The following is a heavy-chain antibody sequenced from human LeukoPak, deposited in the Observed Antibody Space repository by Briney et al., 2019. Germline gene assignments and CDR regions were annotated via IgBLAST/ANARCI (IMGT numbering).Heavy chain of an antibody. J-gene: IGHJ4*02. Sequence: GRSLRLSCAASGFTFDDYAMHWVRQAPGKGLEWVSGISWNSGSIGYADSVKGRFTISRDNAKNSLYLQMNSLRAEDTALYYCAKDKSIAVAGTLAGGFDYWGQGTLVTVSS. CDR2: ISWNSGSI. CDR3: AKDKSIAVAGTLAGGFDY. D-gene: IGHD6-19*01. V-gene: IGHV3-9*01. CDR1: GFTFDDYA.